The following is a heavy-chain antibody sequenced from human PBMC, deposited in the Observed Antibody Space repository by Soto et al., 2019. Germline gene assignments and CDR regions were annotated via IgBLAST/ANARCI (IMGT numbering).Heavy chain of an antibody. Sequence: QLQLQESGPGLVKPSETLSLTCTVSGGSISSSSYYWGWIRQPPGKGLEWIGSIYYSGSTYYNPSLKSRVTISVEPSKNQFSLKLSSVTAADTAVYYCARDGYCSGGSCYRQNGYWGQGSLVTVSS. J-gene: IGHJ4*02. D-gene: IGHD2-15*01. V-gene: IGHV4-39*02. CDR3: ARDGYCSGGSCYRQNGY. CDR2: IYYSGST. CDR1: GGSISSSSYY.